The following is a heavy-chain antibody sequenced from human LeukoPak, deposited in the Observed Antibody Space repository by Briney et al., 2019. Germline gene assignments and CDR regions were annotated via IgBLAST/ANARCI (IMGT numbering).Heavy chain of an antibody. J-gene: IGHJ4*02. V-gene: IGHV3-30*18. D-gene: IGHD5-24*01. CDR1: GFIFCFYG. Sequence: GGSLRLSCGASGFIFCFYGMHWVRQAPGKGLEWLAVTLRDGTHKYYADSVKGRLTISRDNSKDTLYLEMSSLRAEDTAVYYCAKDRLLDGYNSDWGQGTLVTVSS. CDR2: TLRDGTHK. CDR3: AKDRLLDGYNSD.